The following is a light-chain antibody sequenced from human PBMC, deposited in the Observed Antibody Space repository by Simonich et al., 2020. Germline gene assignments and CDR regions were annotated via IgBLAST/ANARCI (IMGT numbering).Light chain of an antibody. Sequence: DIVMTQSPDSLAVSLGERATINCKSSQSVLYSSNNKNYLAWYQQKPGQPPKLLIYWASTRESGFPDRFSGSGSGTDFTLTISSLQAVDVAVYYCQQYYSTPSWTFGQGTKVEIK. CDR3: QQYYSTPSWT. CDR2: WAS. V-gene: IGKV4-1*01. CDR1: QSVLYSSNNKNY. J-gene: IGKJ1*01.